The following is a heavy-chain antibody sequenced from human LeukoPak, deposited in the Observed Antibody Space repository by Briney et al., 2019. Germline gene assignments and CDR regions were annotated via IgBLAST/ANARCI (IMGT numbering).Heavy chain of an antibody. CDR2: MSYDGSTK. CDR1: GLIFSTYG. D-gene: IGHD3-10*01. V-gene: IGHV3-30*18. J-gene: IGHJ3*02. CDR3: AKDSGELLYGDAFYI. Sequence: SGGSLRLSCAASGLIFSTYGMHWVRHAPGKGLEWVAVMSYDGSTKYYADSVKGRFAISRDNYKNILYLQMNSLRAEDTAVYYCAKDSGELLYGDAFYIWGQGTRVAVSS.